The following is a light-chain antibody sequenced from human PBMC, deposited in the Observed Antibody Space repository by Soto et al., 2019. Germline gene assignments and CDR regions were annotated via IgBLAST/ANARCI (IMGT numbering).Light chain of an antibody. V-gene: IGKV3-20*01. J-gene: IGKJ2*01. CDR1: QTVNSDY. CDR3: QQYGRSPFT. Sequence: EIVLTQSPGTLSLSPGETATLSCRASQTVNSDYLAWFQQRPGQAPRLLIHGASTRASGVPGRFSGGGSGTDFVLTISRLEPEDFAVYYCQQYGRSPFTFGQGTKLQIK. CDR2: GAS.